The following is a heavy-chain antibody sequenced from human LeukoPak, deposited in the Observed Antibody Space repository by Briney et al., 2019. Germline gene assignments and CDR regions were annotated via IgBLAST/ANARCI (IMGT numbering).Heavy chain of an antibody. CDR3: ARGLQKYCSGGSCYGDLYYMDV. D-gene: IGHD2-15*01. Sequence: PGGSLRLSCAASGFTFSSYGMHRVRQAPGKGLEWVAFIRYDGSNKYYADSVKGRFTISRDNSKNTLYLQMNSLRAEDTAVYYCARGLQKYCSGGSCYGDLYYMDVWGKGTTVTISS. CDR2: IRYDGSNK. CDR1: GFTFSSYG. J-gene: IGHJ6*03. V-gene: IGHV3-30*02.